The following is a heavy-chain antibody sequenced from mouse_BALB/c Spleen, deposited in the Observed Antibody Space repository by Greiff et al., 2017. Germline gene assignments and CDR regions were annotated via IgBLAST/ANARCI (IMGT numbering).Heavy chain of an antibody. V-gene: IGHV3-2*02. CDR3: ARDRIHYGSSPWFAY. D-gene: IGHD1-1*01. J-gene: IGHJ3*01. Sequence: ESGPGLVKPSQSLSLTCTVTGYSITSDYAWNWIRQFPGNKLEWMGYISYSGSTSYNPSLKSRISITRDTSKNQFFLQLNSVTTEDTATYYCARDRIHYGSSPWFAYWGQGTLVTVSA. CDR1: GYSITSDYA. CDR2: ISYSGST.